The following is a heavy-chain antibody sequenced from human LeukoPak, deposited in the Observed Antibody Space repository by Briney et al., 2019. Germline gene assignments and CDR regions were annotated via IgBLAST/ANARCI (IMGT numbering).Heavy chain of an antibody. V-gene: IGHV3-53*01. CDR3: ARVSGYGDHGFDY. D-gene: IGHD4-17*01. CDR2: IYSGGST. Sequence: PGGSLRLSCAASGFTVSSNYMSWVRQAPGKGLEWVSVIYSGGSTYYEDSVKGRFTISRDNSKSTLYLQMNSLRAEDTAVYYCARVSGYGDHGFDYWGQGTLVTVSS. J-gene: IGHJ4*02. CDR1: GFTVSSNY.